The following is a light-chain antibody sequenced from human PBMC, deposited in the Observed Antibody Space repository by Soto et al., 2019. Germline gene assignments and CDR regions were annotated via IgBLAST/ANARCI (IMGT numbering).Light chain of an antibody. J-gene: IGKJ1*01. V-gene: IGKV1-27*01. CDR2: ATS. CDR1: QGISNY. CDR3: QKYNSVPQT. Sequence: DLQLTQSPSSLSASVGDRVTITCRARQGISNYLAWYQQKPGKVPRLLIYATSTLQSGVPSRFSGSGSGTDFTLTISSLQPEDVATYYCQKYNSVPQTFGQGTKVEIK.